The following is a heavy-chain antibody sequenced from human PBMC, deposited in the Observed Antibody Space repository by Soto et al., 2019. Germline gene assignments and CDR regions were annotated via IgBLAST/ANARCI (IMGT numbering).Heavy chain of an antibody. Sequence: QVQLVESGGGVVQPGRSLRLSCAASGFTFSSYGMLWVRQAPGKGLEWVAVISYDGSNKYYADSVKGRFTISRDNSKNTLYLQMNSLRAEDTAVYYCAKDRRIVVVTAAFDIWGQGTMVTVSS. V-gene: IGHV3-30*18. J-gene: IGHJ3*02. CDR3: AKDRRIVVVTAAFDI. CDR1: GFTFSSYG. CDR2: ISYDGSNK. D-gene: IGHD2-21*02.